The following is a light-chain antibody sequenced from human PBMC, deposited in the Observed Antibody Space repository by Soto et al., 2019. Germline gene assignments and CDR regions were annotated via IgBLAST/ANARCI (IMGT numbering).Light chain of an antibody. J-gene: IGLJ2*01. CDR3: SAWDDSLNGPV. CDR1: SSNIGNNV. CDR2: YDD. V-gene: IGLV1-36*01. Sequence: QSVLTQPPSVSDAPRQRVTISCSGSSSNIGNNVVNWYQHFPGKALKLLIYYDDLLPSGVSDRFSASKSGTSASLAISGLQSEDEAVYYCSAWDDSLNGPVFGGGTKVTVL.